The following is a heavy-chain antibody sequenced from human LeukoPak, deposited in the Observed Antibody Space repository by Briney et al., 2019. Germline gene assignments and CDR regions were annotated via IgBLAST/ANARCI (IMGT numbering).Heavy chain of an antibody. J-gene: IGHJ6*02. V-gene: IGHV3-66*01. CDR3: ASTTVTTPYYYGMDV. CDR1: GFTVSSNY. D-gene: IGHD4-17*01. CDR2: IYSGGST. Sequence: GGSLRLSCAASGFTVSSNYMSWVRQAPGKGLEWVSVIYSGGSTYYADSVKGRFPISRDNSKDTLYLQMNSLRAEDTAVYYCASTTVTTPYYYGMDVWGQGTTVTVSS.